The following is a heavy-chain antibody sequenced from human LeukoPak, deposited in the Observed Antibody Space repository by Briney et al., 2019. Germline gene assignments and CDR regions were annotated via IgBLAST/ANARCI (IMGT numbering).Heavy chain of an antibody. CDR1: GGSISTYY. J-gene: IGHJ4*02. D-gene: IGHD2/OR15-2a*01. CDR2: IYYSGST. Sequence: SETLSLTCTVSGGSISTYYWSWIRQPPGKGLEWIGYIYYSGSTNYNPSLKSRVTISVDTSKNQFSLKLSSVTAADTAVYYCARGATSLSYFDPRGQGTLVTVSS. V-gene: IGHV4-59*01. CDR3: ARGATSLSYFDP.